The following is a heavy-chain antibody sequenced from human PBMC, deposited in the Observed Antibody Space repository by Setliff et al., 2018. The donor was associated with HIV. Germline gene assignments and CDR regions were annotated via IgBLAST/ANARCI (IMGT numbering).Heavy chain of an antibody. CDR1: GGSFSGSY. V-gene: IGHV4-34*09. J-gene: IGHJ6*02. D-gene: IGHD5-18*01. CDR2: INHSGST. Sequence: PSQTLSLTCPVYGGSFSGSYWGWIRQPPGKGLEWIGEINHSGSTNYNPSLKSRVTISVDTSKNQFSMKLTSVTAADTAVYYCARVGSVIHVTLFGMDVWGQGTKVTVSS. CDR3: ARVGSVIHVTLFGMDV.